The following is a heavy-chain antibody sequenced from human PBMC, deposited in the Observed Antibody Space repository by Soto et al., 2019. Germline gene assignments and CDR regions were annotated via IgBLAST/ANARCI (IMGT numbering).Heavy chain of an antibody. CDR1: GLSLRTTGVG. CDR3: VQSRCGGDCLEIYSSHAYNGLEV. CDR2: LYRDDDK. D-gene: IGHD2-21*02. Sequence: QVTLKESGPTLVKPTQTLTLTCTVSGLSLRTTGVGVGWVRQPPGKALEWLSLLYRDDDKRYSPSLRSRLTIAKDISEKQVVLTMTNIDTVDTATYYCVQSRCGGDCLEIYSSHAYNGLEVWGQGTTVTVSS. V-gene: IGHV2-5*02. J-gene: IGHJ6*02.